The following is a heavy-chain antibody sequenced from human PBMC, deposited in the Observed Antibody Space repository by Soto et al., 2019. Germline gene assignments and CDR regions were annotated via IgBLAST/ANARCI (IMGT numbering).Heavy chain of an antibody. CDR1: GFTFSDHY. Sequence: GGSLRLSCAASGFTFSDHYMDWVRQAPGKGLEWVGRTKNKANSYTTEYAGSVKGRLTISRDDSKNSRYLQMNSLKTEDTAVYYCARGPVLDYGDYYFDYWGQGTLVTVSS. CDR3: ARGPVLDYGDYYFDY. CDR2: TKNKANSYTT. D-gene: IGHD4-17*01. J-gene: IGHJ4*02. V-gene: IGHV3-72*01.